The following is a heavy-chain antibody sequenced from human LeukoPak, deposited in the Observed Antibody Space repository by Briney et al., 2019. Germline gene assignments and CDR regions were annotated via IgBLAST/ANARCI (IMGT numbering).Heavy chain of an antibody. D-gene: IGHD7-27*01. CDR3: ASLGAFDI. CDR2: IYYSGST. V-gene: IGHV4-59*08. J-gene: IGHJ3*02. CDR1: GVSISSYY. Sequence: SETLSLTCTVSGVSISSYYWSWIRQPPGKGLEWIGYIYYSGSTNYNPSLKSRVTISVDTSKNRFSLKLSSVTAADTAVYHCASLGAFDIWGQGTMVTVSS.